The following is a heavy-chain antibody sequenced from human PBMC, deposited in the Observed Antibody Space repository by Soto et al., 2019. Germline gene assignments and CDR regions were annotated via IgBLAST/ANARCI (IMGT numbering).Heavy chain of an antibody. CDR1: VFTFSVAA. V-gene: IGHV3-73*01. J-gene: IGHJ4*02. CDR3: TVLDY. CDR2: IRNKTKNYAT. Sequence: LXLSCAASVFTFSVAAMHWVRQASGKGLEWVGRIRNKTKNYATAYAASVKGRFTISRDDSKNTAFLQMNSLKIEDTAVYYCTVLDYWGQGTLVTVSS. D-gene: IGHD2-8*01.